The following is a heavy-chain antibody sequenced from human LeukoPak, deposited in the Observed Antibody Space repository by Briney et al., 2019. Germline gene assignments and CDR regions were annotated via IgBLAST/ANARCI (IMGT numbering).Heavy chain of an antibody. Sequence: PGDSLKISCKGSGYSFTNYWIGWVRQTTGKGLEWLGIIYPGDSDTRYSPSFQGQVTISADKSISTAYLQWSRLKPSATGMYHCVRGLANAYGDLDYWGQGTLVTVSS. CDR1: GYSFTNYW. J-gene: IGHJ4*02. CDR2: IYPGDSDT. D-gene: IGHD4-17*01. V-gene: IGHV5-51*03. CDR3: VRGLANAYGDLDY.